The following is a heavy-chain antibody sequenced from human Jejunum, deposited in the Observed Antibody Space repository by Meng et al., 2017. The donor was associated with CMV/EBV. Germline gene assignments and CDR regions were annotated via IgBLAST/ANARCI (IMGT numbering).Heavy chain of an antibody. V-gene: IGHV3-53*01. J-gene: IGHJ3*02. CDR2: VYIGSST. CDR3: ARFSIVGRTNAFDI. CDR1: GFSVSADY. Sequence: TGFSVSADYMSWVRQAPGKGLEWVSSVYIGSSTDYADSVKGRFTISRDNPKNTLILQMNNLKAEDTALYYCARFSIVGRTNAFDIWGHGTMVTVSS. D-gene: IGHD1-26*01.